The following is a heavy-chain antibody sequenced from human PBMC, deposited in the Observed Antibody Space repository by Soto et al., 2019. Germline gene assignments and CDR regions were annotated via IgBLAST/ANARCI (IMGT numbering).Heavy chain of an antibody. CDR3: AKERSSGWSFDY. CDR2: ISGSGDST. CDR1: GFTFSTYG. D-gene: IGHD6-19*01. J-gene: IGHJ4*02. V-gene: IGHV3-23*01. Sequence: GGALRLSRGASGFTFSTYGMNWVRQAPGKGLEWVSGISGSGDSTYYADSVKGRFTVSRDNSKNTLYLQMNSLRAEDTAVFYCAKERSSGWSFDYWGQGTLVTVSS.